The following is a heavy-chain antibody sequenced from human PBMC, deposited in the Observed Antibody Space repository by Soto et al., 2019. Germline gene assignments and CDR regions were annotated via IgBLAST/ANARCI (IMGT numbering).Heavy chain of an antibody. CDR1: GGSISSGGYS. Sequence: SETLSLTCAVPGGSISSGGYSWSWIRQPPGKGLEWIGYIYHSGSTYYNPSLKSRVTISVDRSKNQFSLKLSSVTAADTAVYYCARVRVEPYYYGSGSYLGWFDPWGQGTLVTVSS. CDR3: ARVRVEPYYYGSGSYLGWFDP. J-gene: IGHJ5*02. V-gene: IGHV4-30-2*01. D-gene: IGHD3-10*01. CDR2: IYHSGST.